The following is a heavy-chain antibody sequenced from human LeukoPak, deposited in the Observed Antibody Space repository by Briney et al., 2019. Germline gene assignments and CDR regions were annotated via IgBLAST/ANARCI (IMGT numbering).Heavy chain of an antibody. CDR2: IYSGGST. CDR1: GFTVSSNY. Sequence: GGSLRLSCAASGFTVSSNYMSWVRQAPGKGLEWVSVIYSGGSTYYADSVKGRFTISRDNSKNTLYLQMNSLRAEDTALYYCAKDKGAAAGRYFDYWGQGTLVTVSS. J-gene: IGHJ4*02. V-gene: IGHV3-53*05. CDR3: AKDKGAAAGRYFDY. D-gene: IGHD6-13*01.